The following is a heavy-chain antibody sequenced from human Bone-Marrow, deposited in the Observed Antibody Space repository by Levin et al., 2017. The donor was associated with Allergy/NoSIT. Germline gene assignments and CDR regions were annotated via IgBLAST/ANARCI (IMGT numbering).Heavy chain of an antibody. CDR2: IIPIFGTA. CDR3: ARVVGYYYGSGSRFSRNYYDYGMDV. V-gene: IGHV1-69*13. CDR1: GGTFSSYA. D-gene: IGHD3-10*01. Sequence: ASVKVSCKASGGTFSSYAISWVRQAPGQGLEWMGGIIPIFGTANYAQKFQGRVTITADESTSTAYMELSSLRSEDTAVYYCARVVGYYYGSGSRFSRNYYDYGMDVWGQGTTVTVSS. J-gene: IGHJ6*02.